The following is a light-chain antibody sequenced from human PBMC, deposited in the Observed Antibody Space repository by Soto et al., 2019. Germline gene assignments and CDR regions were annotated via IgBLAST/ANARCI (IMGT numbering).Light chain of an antibody. CDR1: QSVGSN. CDR2: GAS. CDR3: QQYNNWPPVT. V-gene: IGKV3-15*01. J-gene: IGKJ5*01. Sequence: EIVMTQSPATLSVSPGERATLSCRASQSVGSNLAWYQQKAGQAPRLLIYGASTRATGIPARFSGSGSGTDFTLTISSLQPEDFALYYCQQYNNWPPVTFGQGTRLDIK.